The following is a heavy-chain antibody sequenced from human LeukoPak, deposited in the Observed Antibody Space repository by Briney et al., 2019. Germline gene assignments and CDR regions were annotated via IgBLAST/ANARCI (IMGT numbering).Heavy chain of an antibody. V-gene: IGHV1-2*02. CDR1: GHTFTNYY. CDR2: IHPNTGAT. Sequence: ASVKVSCKSSGHTFTNYYLHWVRQAPGQGLEWLGWIHPNTGATNYAQKFQGRVTTTRDTSISTAYMELSRLRSDDTAVYYCAADRAYCGGDCYRMDVWGQGTTVTVSS. CDR3: AADRAYCGGDCYRMDV. D-gene: IGHD2-21*02. J-gene: IGHJ6*02.